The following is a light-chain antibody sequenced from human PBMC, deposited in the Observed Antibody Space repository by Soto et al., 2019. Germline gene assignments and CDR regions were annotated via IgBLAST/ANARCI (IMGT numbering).Light chain of an antibody. J-gene: IGKJ5*01. CDR1: QSVSSSY. CDR2: GAS. CDR3: QQYGGSIT. Sequence: EIVLTQSPGTLSLSPGETATLSCRASQSVSSSYLAWYQHKPGQAPRLLIYGASSRATGIPDRFSGSGSGTDFTLTISRLDPEDFAVYYCQQYGGSITFGQGTRLAIE. V-gene: IGKV3-20*01.